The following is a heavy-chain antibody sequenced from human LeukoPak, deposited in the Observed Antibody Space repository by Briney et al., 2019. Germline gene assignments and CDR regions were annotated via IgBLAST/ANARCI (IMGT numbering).Heavy chain of an antibody. J-gene: IGHJ5*02. CDR1: GGSISSYY. CDR2: IYYSGST. V-gene: IGHV4-59*01. CDR3: AXXXXYCSSGSCYLGWFDP. Sequence: PSETLSLTCTVSGGSISSYYWSWIRQPPEKGLEWIGYIYYSGSTNYNPSLKSRVTTSVDTSRNQFSLKLNSVTAADTAVYYCAXXXXYCSSGSCYLGWFDPWGQGTLVTVSS. D-gene: IGHD2-15*01.